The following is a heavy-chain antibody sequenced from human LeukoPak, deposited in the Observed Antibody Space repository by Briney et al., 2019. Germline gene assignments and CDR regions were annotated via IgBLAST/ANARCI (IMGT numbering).Heavy chain of an antibody. D-gene: IGHD3-3*01. CDR3: ARDSAIFGVVIMFDY. Sequence: GGSLRLSCAASGFTFSSYAMHWVRQAPGKGLEWVAVISYDGSNKYYADSVKGRFTISRDNSKNTLYLQMNSLRAEDTAVYYCARDSAIFGVVIMFDYWGQGTLVTVSS. CDR2: ISYDGSNK. J-gene: IGHJ4*02. V-gene: IGHV3-30-3*01. CDR1: GFTFSSYA.